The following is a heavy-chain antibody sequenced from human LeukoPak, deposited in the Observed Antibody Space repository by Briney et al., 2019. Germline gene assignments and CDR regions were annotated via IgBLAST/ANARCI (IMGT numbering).Heavy chain of an antibody. J-gene: IGHJ4*02. CDR1: GGSISSGYYY. CDR2: FYTGGST. V-gene: IGHV4-61*02. Sequence: SETLSLTCTVSGGSISSGYYYWSWIRQPAEKGLEWIGRFYTGGSTNYNPSLESRVTISVDTSKNQFSLKLTSVTAADTAVYYCARGGSGSYSTFDYWGQGTLVTVSS. CDR3: ARGGSGSYSTFDY. D-gene: IGHD3-10*01.